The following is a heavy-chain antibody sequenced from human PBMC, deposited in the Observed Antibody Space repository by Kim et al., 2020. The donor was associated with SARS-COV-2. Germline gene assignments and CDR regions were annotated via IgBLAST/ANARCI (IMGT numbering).Heavy chain of an antibody. CDR2: INTNPGNP. V-gene: IGHV7-4-1*02. CDR1: GYTFTSYA. D-gene: IGHD3-22*01. CDR3: ARDRWEWLLLTIDSYYYGMDV. Sequence: ASVKVSCKASGYTFTSYAMNWVRQAPGQGLEWMGWINTNPGNPTYAQGFTGRFVFSLDTSGSTAYLQISSLKAEDTAVYYCARDRWEWLLLTIDSYYYGMDVWGQGTTVTVSS. J-gene: IGHJ6*02.